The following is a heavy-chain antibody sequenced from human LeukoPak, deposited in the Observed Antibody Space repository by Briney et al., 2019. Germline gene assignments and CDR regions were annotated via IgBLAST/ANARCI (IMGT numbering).Heavy chain of an antibody. J-gene: IGHJ4*02. Sequence: ASVKVSCKASGYTFTSYGISWVRQAPGQGLEGMGWISAYNGNTNYAQKLQGRVTMTTDTSTSTAYMELRSLRSDDTAVYYCARDRPRLWNGSTPGDYWGQGTLVTVSS. D-gene: IGHD3-3*01. CDR3: ARDRPRLWNGSTPGDY. CDR2: ISAYNGNT. CDR1: GYTFTSYG. V-gene: IGHV1-18*01.